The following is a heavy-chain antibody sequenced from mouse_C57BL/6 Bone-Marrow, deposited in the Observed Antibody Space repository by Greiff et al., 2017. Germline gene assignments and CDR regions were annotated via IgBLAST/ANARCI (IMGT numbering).Heavy chain of an antibody. CDR3: ARDSRSYAMYY. Sequence: VQLQQPGPELVKPGASVKLSCKASGYTFTSYWMHWVKQRPGQGLEWIGNINPSNGGTNYNEKFKSKATLTVDKSSSTAYMQLSSLTSADSAVYYCARDSRSYAMYYWGQGTSVTVSS. V-gene: IGHV1-53*01. D-gene: IGHD2-12*01. CDR2: INPSNGGT. CDR1: GYTFTSYW. J-gene: IGHJ4*01.